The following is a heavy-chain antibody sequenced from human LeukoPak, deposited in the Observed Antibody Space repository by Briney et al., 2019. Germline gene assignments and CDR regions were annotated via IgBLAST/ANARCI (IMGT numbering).Heavy chain of an antibody. CDR2: INPNSGGT. CDR1: GYTFTGYY. D-gene: IGHD6-13*01. V-gene: IGHV1-2*02. J-gene: IGHJ4*02. CDR3: ARGELWQQLPPYFDC. Sequence: ASVKVSCKASGYTFTGYYMHWVRQAPGQGLEWMGWINPNSGGTNYAQKFQGRVTMTRDTSISTAYMELSRLRSDDTAVYYCARGELWQQLPPYFDCWGQGTLVTVSS.